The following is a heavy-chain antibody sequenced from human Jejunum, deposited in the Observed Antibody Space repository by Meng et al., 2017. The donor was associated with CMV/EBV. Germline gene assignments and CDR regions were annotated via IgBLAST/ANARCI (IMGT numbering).Heavy chain of an antibody. J-gene: IGHJ4*02. V-gene: IGHV4-39*07. CDR3: ARMTYSSSPVD. Sequence: QLPGPGPGVVNLSETLSRPCIVSGDAVSGSTYYWGWIRQPPGKGLEWIGNIYYSGSTYYTPSLKSRVSISVDTSTNQFSLRLSSMTAADTAVYYCARMTYSSSPVDWGQGTLVTVSS. D-gene: IGHD6-6*01. CDR1: GDAVSGSTYY. CDR2: IYYSGST.